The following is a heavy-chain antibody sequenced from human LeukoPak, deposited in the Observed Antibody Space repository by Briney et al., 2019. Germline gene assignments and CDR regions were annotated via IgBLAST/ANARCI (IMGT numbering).Heavy chain of an antibody. CDR2: INPSGGST. Sequence: ASVKVSCKASGYTFTSYYMHWVRQAPGQGLEWMGIINPSGGSTSYAQKFQGRVTMTRDTSTSTVYMELSSLRSEDTAVYYCARDFYYDILTGHTYYYYMDVWGKGTTVTVSS. CDR1: GYTFTSYY. J-gene: IGHJ6*03. V-gene: IGHV1-46*01. CDR3: ARDFYYDILTGHTYYYYMDV. D-gene: IGHD3-9*01.